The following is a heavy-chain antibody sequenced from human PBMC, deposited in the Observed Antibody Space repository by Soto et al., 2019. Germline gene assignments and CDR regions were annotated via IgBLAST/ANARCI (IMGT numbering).Heavy chain of an antibody. V-gene: IGHV4-39*01. J-gene: IGHJ4*02. CDR3: ATRRDGY. CDR1: GGSISSSSYY. D-gene: IGHD2-21*02. CDR2: IYYSGST. Sequence: PSETLSLTCTVSGGSISSSSYYWGWIRQPPGKGLEWIGSIYYSGSTYYNPSLKSRVTISVDTSKNQFSLKLSSVTAADTAVYYCATRRDGYWGQGTLVTVSS.